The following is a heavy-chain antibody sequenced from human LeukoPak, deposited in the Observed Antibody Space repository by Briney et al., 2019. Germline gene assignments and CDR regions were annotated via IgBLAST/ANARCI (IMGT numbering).Heavy chain of an antibody. D-gene: IGHD3-3*01. J-gene: IGHJ4*02. CDR1: GFTFSSYA. V-gene: IGHV3-49*04. Sequence: GGSLRLSCAASGFTFSSYAMSWVRQAPGKGLEWVGFIRSKAYGGTTEYAASVKGRFTISRDDSKSIAYLQMNSLKTEDTAVYYCTRAIFGVVIVLDYWGQGTLVTVSS. CDR2: IRSKAYGGTT. CDR3: TRAIFGVVIVLDY.